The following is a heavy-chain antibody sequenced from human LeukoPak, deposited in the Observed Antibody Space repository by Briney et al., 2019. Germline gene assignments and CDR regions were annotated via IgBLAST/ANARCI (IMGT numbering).Heavy chain of an antibody. V-gene: IGHV1-18*01. J-gene: IGHJ6*03. CDR1: GYTFTSYI. CDR3: ARDRHIAAAVYYYYMDV. D-gene: IGHD6-13*01. CDR2: INAYNGNT. Sequence: ASVKVSCKASGYTFTSYIISWVRQAPGQGLEWRGWINAYNGNTDYAQRVQGRGTMTTDTSKRTAYMELRSLRSDDTAVYYCARDRHIAAAVYYYYMDVWGKGTPVTVS.